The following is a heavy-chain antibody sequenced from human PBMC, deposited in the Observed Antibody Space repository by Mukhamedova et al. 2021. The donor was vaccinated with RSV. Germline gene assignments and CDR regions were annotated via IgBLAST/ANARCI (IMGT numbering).Heavy chain of an antibody. V-gene: IGHV3-23*01. CDR3: AKENAASYYLLGY. CDR1: YA. CDR2: ISSSGDST. Sequence: YAMSWVRQAPGKGLEWVSSISSSGDSTYYADSVKGRFTISRDDSQNTLYLQMNSLRAEDTAVYYCAKENAASYYLLGYWGQGTLV. J-gene: IGHJ4*02. D-gene: IGHD1-26*01.